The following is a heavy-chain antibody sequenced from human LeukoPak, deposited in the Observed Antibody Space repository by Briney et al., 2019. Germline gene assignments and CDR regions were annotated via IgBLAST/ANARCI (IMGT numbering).Heavy chain of an antibody. CDR3: ARGKVLEWLLLGYYYYGMDV. D-gene: IGHD3-3*01. V-gene: IGHV1-69*13. Sequence: ASVKVSCKASGGTFSSYAISWVRQAPGQGLEWMGGIIPIFGTANYAQKFQGRVTITADESTSTAYMELGSLRSEDTAVYYCARGKVLEWLLLGYYYYGMDVWGQGTTVTVSS. CDR1: GGTFSSYA. CDR2: IIPIFGTA. J-gene: IGHJ6*02.